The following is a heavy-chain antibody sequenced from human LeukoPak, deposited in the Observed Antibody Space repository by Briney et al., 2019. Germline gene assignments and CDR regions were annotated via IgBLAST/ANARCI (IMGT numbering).Heavy chain of an antibody. CDR2: INHSGST. D-gene: IGHD2-2*01. Sequence: PSETLSLTCAVYGGSFSGYSWSWIRQPPGKGLEWIGEINHSGSTNYNPSLKSRVTISVDTSKNQFSLKLSSVTAADTAVYYCARGRRSRSNYYYGMDVWGQGTTVTVSS. CDR1: GGSFSGYS. J-gene: IGHJ6*02. CDR3: ARGRRSRSNYYYGMDV. V-gene: IGHV4-34*01.